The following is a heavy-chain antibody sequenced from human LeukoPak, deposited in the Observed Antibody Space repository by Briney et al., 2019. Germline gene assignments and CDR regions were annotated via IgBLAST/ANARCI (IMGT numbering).Heavy chain of an antibody. J-gene: IGHJ4*02. Sequence: GGSLRLSCAVSVYPGSSNYTLCVRQAPGKGREWVSVIYSGGSTYYADSVKGRFTISRDNSKNTLYLQMNSLRADDTAVYYCARSVPSPYYFDYSSQGTLVTVSS. V-gene: IGHV3-53*01. CDR1: VYPGSSNY. CDR3: ARSVPSPYYFDY. CDR2: IYSGGST.